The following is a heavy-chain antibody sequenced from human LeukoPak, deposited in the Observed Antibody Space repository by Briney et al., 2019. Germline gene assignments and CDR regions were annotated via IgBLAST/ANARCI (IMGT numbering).Heavy chain of an antibody. CDR1: GFTFSSDA. CDR2: IIGGSGAST. J-gene: IGHJ2*01. V-gene: IGHV3-23*01. CDR3: AKDWHFDL. Sequence: GVALRISCVASGFTFSSDAMTWVRQAPGKGLEWVAGIIGGSGASTYYADSAKGRFTVSRDNSRNTVYLQMNRLRAEDTALYYCAKDWHFDLWGRGTLVSVS.